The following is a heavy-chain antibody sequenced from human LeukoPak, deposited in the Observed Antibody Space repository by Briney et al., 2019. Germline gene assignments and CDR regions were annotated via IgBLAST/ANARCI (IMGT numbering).Heavy chain of an antibody. D-gene: IGHD2-2*01. CDR3: ARTQHCSSTSCPHGLDS. Sequence: SETLSLTCAVSGGSISSGGFSWSRIRQSPGKGLEYIGCLYQGGSTYYNPSLSSRVTISGDRSKNHFFLTLTSVTAADTAVYYCARTQHCSSTSCPHGLDSWGQGTLVTVSS. J-gene: IGHJ4*02. CDR1: GGSISSGGFS. CDR2: LYQGGST. V-gene: IGHV4-30-2*06.